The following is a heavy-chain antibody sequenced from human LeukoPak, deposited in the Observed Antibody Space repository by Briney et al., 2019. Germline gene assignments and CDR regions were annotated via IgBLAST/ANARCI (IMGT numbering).Heavy chain of an antibody. CDR1: GFTFSSYW. Sequence: GSLRLSCAASGFTFSSYWMSWIRQPPGKGLEWIGYIYYSGSTNYNPSLKSRVTISVDTSKNQFSLKLSSVTAADTAVYYCARSHDGQALYYFDYWGQGTLVTVSS. CDR3: ARSHDGQALYYFDY. J-gene: IGHJ4*02. CDR2: IYYSGST. D-gene: IGHD4-17*01. V-gene: IGHV4-59*01.